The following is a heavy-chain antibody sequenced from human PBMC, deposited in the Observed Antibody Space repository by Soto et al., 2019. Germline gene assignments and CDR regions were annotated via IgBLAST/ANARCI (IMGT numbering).Heavy chain of an antibody. Sequence: GALIISDSASAFIYRSLDMTWVSKAPGKGLACVSTILVDGRTFYGDSVKGRFTISRDISRNPVYLQMNSPTAGHTAPYFCAKATGTSGGAFDIRGQGTLVTVSS. CDR2: ILVDGRT. CDR1: AFIYRSLD. V-gene: IGHV3-23*01. D-gene: IGHD1-26*01. J-gene: IGHJ3*02. CDR3: AKATGTSGGAFDI.